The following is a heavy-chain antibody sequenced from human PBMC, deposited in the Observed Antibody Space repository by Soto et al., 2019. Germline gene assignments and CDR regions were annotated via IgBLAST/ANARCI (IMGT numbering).Heavy chain of an antibody. V-gene: IGHV4-39*01. J-gene: IGHJ4*02. CDR3: ARHSVAEAAPDY. CDR1: GGYVKSGTYY. CDR2: IYYSGRV. Sequence: SETLSLTCTVSGGYVKSGTYYWGWVRQPPENGLEWIGSIYYSGRVHYNPSLESRVTISVDTSKNQFSLQLTSVTAADTAAYFCARHSVAEAAPDYWGQGTLVTVSS. D-gene: IGHD6-6*01.